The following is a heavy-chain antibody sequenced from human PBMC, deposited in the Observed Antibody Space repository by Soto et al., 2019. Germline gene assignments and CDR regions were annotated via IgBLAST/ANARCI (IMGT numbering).Heavy chain of an antibody. CDR1: GYTFTSYG. V-gene: IGHV1-18*01. J-gene: IGHJ4*02. CDR3: ARDVRIAAAGMPSFDY. D-gene: IGHD6-13*01. CDR2: ISAYNGNT. Sequence: QVQLVQSGAEVKKPGASVKVSCKASGYTFTSYGISWVRQAPGQGLEWMGWISAYNGNTNYAQKLQYRVTMTTDTSTSTDYMELRSLRSDDTAVYYWARDVRIAAAGMPSFDYWGQGTLVTVST.